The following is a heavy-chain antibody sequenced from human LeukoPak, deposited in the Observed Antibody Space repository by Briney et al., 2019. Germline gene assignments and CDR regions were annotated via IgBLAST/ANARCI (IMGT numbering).Heavy chain of an antibody. CDR3: ARDLFHSSSSPTDY. J-gene: IGHJ4*02. V-gene: IGHV4-59*01. D-gene: IGHD6-6*01. Sequence: TSETLSLTCTASGGSISSYYWSWIRQPPGKGLKWIGYIYYSGSTNYNPSLKSRVTISVDTSKNQFSLKLSSVTAADTAVYYCARDLFHSSSSPTDYWGQGTLVTVSS. CDR2: IYYSGST. CDR1: GGSISSYY.